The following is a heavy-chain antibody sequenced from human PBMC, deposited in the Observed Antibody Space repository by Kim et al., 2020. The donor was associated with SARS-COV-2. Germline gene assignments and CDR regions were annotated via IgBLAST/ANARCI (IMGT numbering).Heavy chain of an antibody. V-gene: IGHV1-46*01. J-gene: IGHJ4*02. CDR3: ASSSGWYYFDY. D-gene: IGHD3-22*01. Sequence: SYAQKFQGRVTMTRDTSTSTVYMELSSLRSEDTAVYYCASSSGWYYFDYWGQGTLVTVSS.